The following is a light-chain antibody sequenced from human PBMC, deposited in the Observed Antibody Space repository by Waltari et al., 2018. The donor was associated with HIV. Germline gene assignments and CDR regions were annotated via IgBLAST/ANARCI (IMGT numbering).Light chain of an antibody. V-gene: IGLV2-14*01. J-gene: IGLJ3*02. Sequence: QSALTPPSSVSGSRGPSTTICCTSTSRDVGGYNFLSWYQQHPGKAPKLMIYEVSNRPSGVSNRFSGSKSGNTASLTISGLQAEDEADYYCSSYTSSSTLVFGAGTKLTVL. CDR3: SSYTSSSTLV. CDR1: SRDVGGYNF. CDR2: EVS.